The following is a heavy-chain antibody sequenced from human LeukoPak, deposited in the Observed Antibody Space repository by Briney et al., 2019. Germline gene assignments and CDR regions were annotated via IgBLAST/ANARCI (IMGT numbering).Heavy chain of an antibody. CDR1: GYTFTGYY. CDR3: ARVPPGDIVVVDY. D-gene: IGHD2-15*01. CDR2: INPSGGST. J-gene: IGHJ4*02. V-gene: IGHV1-46*01. Sequence: ASVKVSCKASGYTFTGYYMHWVRQAPGQGLEWMGIINPSGGSTSYAQKFQGRVTMTRDMSTSTVYMELSSLRSEDTAVYYCARVPPGDIVVVDYWGQGTLVTVSS.